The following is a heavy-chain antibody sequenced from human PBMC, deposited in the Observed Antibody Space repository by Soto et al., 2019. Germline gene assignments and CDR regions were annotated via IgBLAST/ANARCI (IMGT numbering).Heavy chain of an antibody. D-gene: IGHD1-26*01. CDR2: IYYSGST. CDR1: GGSISSYY. V-gene: IGHV4-59*01. Sequence: SETLSLTCTVSGGSISSYYWSWIRQPPGKGLEWIGYIYYSGSTNYNPSLKSRVTISVDTSKNQFSLKLSSVTAADTAVYYCARSSLWDYYYYYMDVWGKGTTVTVSS. CDR3: ARSSLWDYYYYYMDV. J-gene: IGHJ6*03.